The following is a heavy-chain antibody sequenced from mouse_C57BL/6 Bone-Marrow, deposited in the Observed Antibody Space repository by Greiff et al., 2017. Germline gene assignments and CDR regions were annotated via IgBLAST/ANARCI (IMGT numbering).Heavy chain of an antibody. D-gene: IGHD4-1*01. CDR3: ARNWEDCVDY. V-gene: IGHV2-9-1*01. Sequence: VKLVESGPGLVAPSQSLSITCTASGFSLNSYAISWVRQPPGKGLEWLGVIWTGGGTNYNSALKSSMSISKDNSKSQVFLKMNSLQTDDTARYYCARNWEDCVDYWGQSTTLTVSS. J-gene: IGHJ2*01. CDR2: IWTGGGT. CDR1: GFSLNSYA.